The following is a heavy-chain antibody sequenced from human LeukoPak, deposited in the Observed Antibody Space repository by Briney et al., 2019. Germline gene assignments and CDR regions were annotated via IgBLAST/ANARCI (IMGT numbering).Heavy chain of an antibody. Sequence: PGGSLRLSCAASGFTFSSFGMSWVRQAPGKGLEWVSTISGSGGIIDYADSVKGRFTFSRDNSRNMVYLQMNSLRAEDTAVYYCARDRNTFGVDYWGQGTLVTVSS. CDR3: ARDRNTFGVDY. CDR2: ISGSGGII. CDR1: GFTFSSFG. V-gene: IGHV3-23*01. J-gene: IGHJ4*02. D-gene: IGHD3-10*01.